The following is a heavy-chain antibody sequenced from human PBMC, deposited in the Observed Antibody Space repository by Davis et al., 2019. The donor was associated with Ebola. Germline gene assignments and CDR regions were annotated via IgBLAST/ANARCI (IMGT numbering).Heavy chain of an antibody. CDR3: ASYTSSWAFDM. V-gene: IGHV3-23*01. J-gene: IGHJ3*02. Sequence: GESLKISCAASGFTFSSYAMSWVRQAPGKGLEWVSAISGSGGSTYYADSVKGRFTISRDNSKNTLYLQMNSLRAEDTAVYYCASYTSSWAFDMWGQGTMVTVSS. CDR2: ISGSGGST. CDR1: GFTFSSYA. D-gene: IGHD6-13*01.